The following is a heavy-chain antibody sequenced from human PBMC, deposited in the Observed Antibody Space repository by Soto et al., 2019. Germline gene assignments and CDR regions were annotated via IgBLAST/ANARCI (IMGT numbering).Heavy chain of an antibody. D-gene: IGHD3-10*01. V-gene: IGHV3-15*07. Sequence: EAPLVESGGGLVEPGGSLRLSCAASGSTFSHAWMNWVRQAPGKGLEVVGRIKSKTDGGTTDYAAPVKGRFTISRDDSKDILYLQMNSLKTEDTAVYYCNTELWFGELGVYYWGQGTLVTVSS. CDR2: IKSKTDGGTT. CDR1: GSTFSHAW. J-gene: IGHJ4*02. CDR3: NTELWFGELGVYY.